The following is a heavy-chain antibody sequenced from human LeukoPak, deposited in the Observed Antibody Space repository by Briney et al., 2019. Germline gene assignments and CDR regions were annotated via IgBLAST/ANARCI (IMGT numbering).Heavy chain of an antibody. CDR1: GFIFSSYG. D-gene: IGHD5-18*01. Sequence: PGGSLRLPCAASGFIFSSYGMHWVRQAPGKGLEWAAVISYDGSNKYYADSVKGRFTISRDNSKNTLYLQMNSLRAEDTAVYYCAKGSALGYRVPGYWGQGTLVTVSS. V-gene: IGHV3-30*18. CDR3: AKGSALGYRVPGY. CDR2: ISYDGSNK. J-gene: IGHJ4*02.